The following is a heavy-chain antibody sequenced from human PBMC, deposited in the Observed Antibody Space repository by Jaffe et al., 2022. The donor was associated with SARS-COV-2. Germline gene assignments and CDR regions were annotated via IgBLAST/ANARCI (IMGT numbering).Heavy chain of an antibody. CDR1: GFSFSNYA. V-gene: IGHV3-30*04. D-gene: IGHD2-15*01. CDR3: ASAALEGSGGYYYMDA. CDR2: LSYDGSNK. Sequence: QVQLVESGGGVVQPGRSLRLSCAASGFSFSNYAMHWVRQAPGEGLEWVALLSYDGSNKHYADSVKGRFTISRDNSKNTLFLQMDSLKPEDTAVFYCASAALEGSGGYYYMDAWGKGTTVTVSS. J-gene: IGHJ6*03.